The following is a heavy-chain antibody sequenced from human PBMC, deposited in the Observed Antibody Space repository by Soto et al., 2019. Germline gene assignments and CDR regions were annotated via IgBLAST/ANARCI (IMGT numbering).Heavy chain of an antibody. V-gene: IGHV3-23*01. Sequence: EVQLLESGGGLVQPGGSLRLSCAASGFTFSSYAMSWVRQAPGKGLEWASAISGSGGSTYYADSVKGRFTISRDNSKNTLYLQMNSLRAEDTAVYCCLSREDYYYYYGMDVWGQGTTVTVSS. CDR3: LSREDYYYYYGMDV. CDR1: GFTFSSYA. J-gene: IGHJ6*02. CDR2: ISGSGGST.